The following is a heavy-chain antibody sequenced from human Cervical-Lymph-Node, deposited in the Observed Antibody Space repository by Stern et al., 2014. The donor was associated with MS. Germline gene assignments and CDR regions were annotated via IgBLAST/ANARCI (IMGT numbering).Heavy chain of an antibody. D-gene: IGHD3-16*01. CDR3: ARDNYGTDY. CDR2: ITSDGSSA. Sequence: EVPPEESGGDLVQPGGSLRLSCAASGFTFSDYWMQWVRQAPGKGLVWVSHITSDGSSATYADSVKGRFTVSRDNAKNTLYLQMDSLRAEDTAVYFCARDNYGTDYWGQGTLVTVSS. J-gene: IGHJ4*02. V-gene: IGHV3-74*01. CDR1: GFTFSDYW.